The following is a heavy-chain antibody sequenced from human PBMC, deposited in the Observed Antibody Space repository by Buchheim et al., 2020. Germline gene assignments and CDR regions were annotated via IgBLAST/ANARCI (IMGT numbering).Heavy chain of an antibody. V-gene: IGHV4-59*01. CDR2: IYDSGST. Sequence: QVQLQESGPGLVKPSETLSLTCTVSGASISGYYWSWIRQPPGKGLEWMGYIYDSGSTSYNPSLKSRDTISVEQSTNQFSLKLSYVTAADTAVYYCARDRGRYCSGGSCSEFDYWGQGTL. CDR1: GASISGYY. J-gene: IGHJ4*02. CDR3: ARDRGRYCSGGSCSEFDY. D-gene: IGHD2-15*01.